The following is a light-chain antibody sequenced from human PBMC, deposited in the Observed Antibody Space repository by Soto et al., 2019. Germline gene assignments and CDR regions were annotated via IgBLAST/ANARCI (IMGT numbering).Light chain of an antibody. CDR2: DAS. CDR3: QKYNSAPWT. Sequence: DIQMTQSPSSLSASVGDRVTITCQASQDITSYLNWYQHKPGKAPKLLIYDASILEAGVPPRFSGSGSGTDFTLTISSLQPEDVATYYCQKYNSAPWTFDQGTKVEIK. V-gene: IGKV1-33*01. CDR1: QDITSY. J-gene: IGKJ1*01.